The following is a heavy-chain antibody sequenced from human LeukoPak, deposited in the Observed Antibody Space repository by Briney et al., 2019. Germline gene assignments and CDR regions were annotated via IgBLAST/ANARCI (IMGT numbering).Heavy chain of an antibody. V-gene: IGHV4-59*12. CDR3: ARGRRRQQLTYNWFDP. CDR1: GGSISRYY. Sequence: KPSETLSLTCTVSGGSISRYYWSWIRQPPGKGLEWIGYIFYSGSTNYNPSLKSRVTISVDTSKNQFSLKLSSVTAADTAVYYCARGRRRQQLTYNWFDPWGQGTLVTVSS. D-gene: IGHD6-13*01. CDR2: IFYSGST. J-gene: IGHJ5*02.